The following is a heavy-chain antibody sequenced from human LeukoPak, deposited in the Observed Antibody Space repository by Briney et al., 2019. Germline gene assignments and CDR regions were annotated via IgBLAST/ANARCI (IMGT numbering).Heavy chain of an antibody. V-gene: IGHV3-7*01. J-gene: IGHJ4*02. D-gene: IGHD1-26*01. CDR3: ARLHSGFDY. CDR1: GLTFSSYW. CDR2: IKQDGSEK. Sequence: SGGPLRLSCVASGLTFSSYWMSWVRQAPGKGVEWVANIKQDGSEKYYVDSVKGRFTISRDNAKNSLYLQMSSLRAEDTAVYYCARLHSGFDYWGQGTLVTVSS.